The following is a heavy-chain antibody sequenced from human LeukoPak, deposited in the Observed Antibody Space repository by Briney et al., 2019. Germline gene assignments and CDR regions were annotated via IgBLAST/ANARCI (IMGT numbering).Heavy chain of an antibody. Sequence: SETLSLTCTVSGGSISSYYWSWIRQPAGKGLEWIGRIYTSGSTNYNPSLKSRVTMSVDTSRNLFSLKLSSVTAADTAVYYCARDQPDYYDSSGYYFTAFDPWGQGTLVTVSS. D-gene: IGHD3-22*01. J-gene: IGHJ5*02. CDR2: IYTSGST. V-gene: IGHV4-4*07. CDR1: GGSISSYY. CDR3: ARDQPDYYDSSGYYFTAFDP.